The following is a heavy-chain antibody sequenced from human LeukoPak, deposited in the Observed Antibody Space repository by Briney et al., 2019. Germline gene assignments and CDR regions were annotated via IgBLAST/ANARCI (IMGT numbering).Heavy chain of an antibody. J-gene: IGHJ4*02. V-gene: IGHV1-18*01. CDR2: ISAYNGNT. CDR3: ARVPYYYDSSGPIGNRIDY. D-gene: IGHD3-22*01. CDR1: GYTFTSYG. Sequence: GASVEVSCKASGYTFTSYGISWVRQAPGQGLKWMGWISAYNGNTNYAQKLQGRVTMTTDTSTSTAYMELRSLRSDDTAVYYCARVPYYYDSSGPIGNRIDYWGQGTLVTVSS.